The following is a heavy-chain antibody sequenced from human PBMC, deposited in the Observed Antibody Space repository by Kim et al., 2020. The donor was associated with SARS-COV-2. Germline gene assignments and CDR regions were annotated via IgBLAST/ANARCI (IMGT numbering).Heavy chain of an antibody. D-gene: IGHD3-22*01. Sequence: GGSLRLSCAASGFAFSGYSMNWVRQAPGKGLEWVSYISSSSSTIYYADSVKGRFTVSRDNAKNSLYLQMNSLRAEETAVYYCARVRSGGYYDSSGPYNWFDPWGQGTLVTVSS. J-gene: IGHJ5*02. V-gene: IGHV3-48*04. CDR2: ISSSSSTI. CDR1: GFAFSGYS. CDR3: ARVRSGGYYDSSGPYNWFDP.